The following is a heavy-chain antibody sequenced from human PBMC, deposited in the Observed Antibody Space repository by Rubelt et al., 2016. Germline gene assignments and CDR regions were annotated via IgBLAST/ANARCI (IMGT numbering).Heavy chain of an antibody. J-gene: IGHJ5*02. Sequence: QVQLVQSGAEVKKPGASVKVSCKASGYAFTGDYIHWVRQAPGPGLEWMGRINPYSGVTDYAQKFQGRVTMTWDTSISTAYMQLSSLRSDDTAVYYCARDGKFDPWGQGTLVFVSS. CDR3: ARDGKFDP. CDR2: INPYSGVT. V-gene: IGHV1-2*06. CDR1: GYAFTGDY.